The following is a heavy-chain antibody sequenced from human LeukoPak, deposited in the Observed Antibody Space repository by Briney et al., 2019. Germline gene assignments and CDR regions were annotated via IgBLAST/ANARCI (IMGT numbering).Heavy chain of an antibody. CDR3: AREIFGAAFDY. V-gene: IGHV3-30*03. CDR2: MSYDGSKI. D-gene: IGHD3-3*01. J-gene: IGHJ4*02. Sequence: SGGSLRLSCAASGFIFNTYDMYWVRQAPGKGLEWVALMSYDGSKISYPDSVKGRFTISRDNSKNTLYLQMNSLRAEDTAVYYCAREIFGAAFDYWGQGTLVTVSS. CDR1: GFIFNTYD.